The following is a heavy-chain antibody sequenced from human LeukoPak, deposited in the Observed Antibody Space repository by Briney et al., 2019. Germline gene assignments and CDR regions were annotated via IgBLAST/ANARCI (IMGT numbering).Heavy chain of an antibody. V-gene: IGHV3-48*04. CDR2: ISSSSSTI. J-gene: IGHJ4*02. CDR1: GFTFSSYS. Sequence: GGSLRLSCAASGFTFSSYSMNWVRQAPGKGLEWVSYISSSSSTIYYADSVKGRFTISRDNAKNSLYLQMNSLRAEDTAVYYCARDSGRELRVSDYWGQGTLVTVSS. CDR3: ARDSGRELRVSDY. D-gene: IGHD1-26*01.